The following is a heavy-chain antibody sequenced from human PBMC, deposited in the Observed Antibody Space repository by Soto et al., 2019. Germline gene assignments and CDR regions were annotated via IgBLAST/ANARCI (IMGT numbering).Heavy chain of an antibody. J-gene: IGHJ1*01. CDR2: IKEDGSEI. D-gene: IGHD3-16*01. Sequence: XGSLILSCSVSGFNVRSYWMSWVRQAPGKGLEWVASIKEDGSEIYYLQSVRGRFAISRDSAGNALQLAMNYLSAEDTATYFCARDIGFDYVNWGQGTLVTVSS. V-gene: IGHV3-7*01. CDR1: GFNVRSYW. CDR3: ARDIGFDYVN.